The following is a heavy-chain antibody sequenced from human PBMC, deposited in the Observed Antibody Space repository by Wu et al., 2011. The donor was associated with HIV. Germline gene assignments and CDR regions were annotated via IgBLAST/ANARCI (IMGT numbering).Heavy chain of an antibody. CDR1: GYTFTNYD. J-gene: IGHJ6*03. D-gene: IGHD2-8*01. CDR2: MNPNSGYT. CDR3: ARGVWHLSYYYYMDV. V-gene: IGHV1-8*02. Sequence: QVQLVQSGAEVKKPGASVKVSCKAYGYTFTNYDINWVRQATGQGLEWMGWMNPNSGYTGYAQKFQGRLTMTRNTSITTAYMELSSLRSEDTAVYYCARGVWHLSYYYYMDVWGKGTTVTVSS.